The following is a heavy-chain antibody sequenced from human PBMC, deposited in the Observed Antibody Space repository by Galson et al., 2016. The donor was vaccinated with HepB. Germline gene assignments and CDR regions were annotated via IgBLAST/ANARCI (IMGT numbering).Heavy chain of an antibody. CDR3: ARRTWTGAAGTLFFDF. CDR2: LYYSGNT. Sequence: TLSLTCLVSGGSISSSSYCWGWIRQPPGKGLEWIGSLYYSGNTNYNPSLKSRATISVDTSDNSFSLKMRSVTAADTALYYCARRTWTGAAGTLFFDFWGQGTLVTVSS. CDR1: GGSISSSSYC. V-gene: IGHV4-39*02. D-gene: IGHD6-13*01. J-gene: IGHJ4*02.